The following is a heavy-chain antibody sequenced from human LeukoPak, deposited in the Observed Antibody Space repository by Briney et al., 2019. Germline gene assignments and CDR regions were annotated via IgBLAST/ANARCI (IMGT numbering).Heavy chain of an antibody. CDR1: GFTFSSYW. CDR2: IKQDGSEK. Sequence: GGSLRLSCAASGFTFSSYWMSWVRQAPGKGLEWVANIKQDGSEKYYVDSVKGRCTISRDNAKNSLYLQMNSLRAEDTAVYYCARVFERWLHSRWFDPWGQGTLVTVSS. V-gene: IGHV3-7*03. J-gene: IGHJ5*02. D-gene: IGHD5-24*01. CDR3: ARVFERWLHSRWFDP.